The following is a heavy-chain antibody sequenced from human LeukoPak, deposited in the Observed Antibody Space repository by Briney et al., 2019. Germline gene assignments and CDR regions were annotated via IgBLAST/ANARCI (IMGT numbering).Heavy chain of an antibody. Sequence: GGSLRLSCAASGFTFSDYYMSWIRQAPGKGLEWVSYISSSGNTIHYADSVKGRFTISRDNAKNPLYLQMNSLRAEDTAVYYCARGDDYGDYRGRDFDYWGQGTLVTVSS. CDR1: GFTFSDYY. CDR3: ARGDDYGDYRGRDFDY. V-gene: IGHV3-11*01. J-gene: IGHJ4*02. D-gene: IGHD4-17*01. CDR2: ISSSGNTI.